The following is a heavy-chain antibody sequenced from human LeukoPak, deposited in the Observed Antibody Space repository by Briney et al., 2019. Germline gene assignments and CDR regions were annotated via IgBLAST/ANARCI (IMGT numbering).Heavy chain of an antibody. D-gene: IGHD3-22*01. J-gene: IGHJ4*01. CDR3: ARAPISYYDSDFDY. V-gene: IGHV1-2*02. CDR2: INTNSGGT. CDR1: GYTFAGYY. Sequence: ASLKVSCKASGYTFAGYYMHWVRQAPGHGLKWMGWINTNSGGTNYAQKFQGRVTMTRDTSISTAYMELSRLRSDDTAVYYCARAPISYYDSDFDYCGQGTLVTVSS.